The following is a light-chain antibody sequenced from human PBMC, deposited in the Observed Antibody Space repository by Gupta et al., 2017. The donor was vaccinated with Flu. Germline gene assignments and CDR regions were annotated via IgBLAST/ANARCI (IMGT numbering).Light chain of an antibody. J-gene: IGKJ2*01. CDR2: RAS. CDR3: QQYGSSPYT. CDR1: QSLSDTY. V-gene: IGKV3-20*01. Sequence: GTLSLSPGERGTRSCRASQSLSDTYLAWYQHKPGQAPRLLIHRASNRATGTPDRFSGSGSGTDFTLTINRLEPEYFAVYYCQQYGSSPYTFGQGTKVEI.